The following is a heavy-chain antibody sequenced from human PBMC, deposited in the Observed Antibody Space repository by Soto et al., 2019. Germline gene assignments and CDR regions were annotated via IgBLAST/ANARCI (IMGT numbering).Heavy chain of an antibody. D-gene: IGHD3-3*01. CDR3: AGALTIFGVVIRPLYGMDV. J-gene: IGHJ6*02. CDR1: GGTFSRYA. Sequence: ASVKVSCKASGGTFSRYAISWARQAPGQGLEWMGGIIPIFGTANYAQKFQGRVTITADESTSTAYMELSSLRSEDTAVYYCAGALTIFGVVIRPLYGMDVWGQGTTVTVSS. CDR2: IIPIFGTA. V-gene: IGHV1-69*13.